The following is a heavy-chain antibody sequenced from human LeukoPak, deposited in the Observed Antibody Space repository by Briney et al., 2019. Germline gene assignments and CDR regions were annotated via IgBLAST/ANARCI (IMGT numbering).Heavy chain of an antibody. CDR2: IYYSGST. V-gene: IGHV4-31*03. CDR1: GGSISSGGYY. CDR3: ARAGIAVAGSPGLDY. Sequence: KASETLSLTCTVSGGSISSGGYYWSWIRQHPGKGLEWIVYIYYSGSTYYNPSLKSRFTISVDTSKNQFSLKLSSVTAADTAVYYCARAGIAVAGSPGLDYWGQGTLVTVSS. D-gene: IGHD6-19*01. J-gene: IGHJ4*02.